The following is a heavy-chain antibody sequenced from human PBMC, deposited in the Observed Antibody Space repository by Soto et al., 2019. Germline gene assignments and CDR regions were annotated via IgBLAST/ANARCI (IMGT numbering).Heavy chain of an antibody. CDR2: LIPMFGTT. CDR1: GGTFSSYS. CDR3: ARAVVLTFSRFYDVDV. Sequence: QVQLVQSGAEVKTPGSSVKVSCEASGGTFSSYSINWVRQAPGQGLEWMGRLIPMFGTTDYAQRFQGRVTFTADESTSTASMEVTNLTSEDTAVYYCARAVVLTFSRFYDVDVW. D-gene: IGHD2-2*01. J-gene: IGHJ6*01. V-gene: IGHV1-69*18.